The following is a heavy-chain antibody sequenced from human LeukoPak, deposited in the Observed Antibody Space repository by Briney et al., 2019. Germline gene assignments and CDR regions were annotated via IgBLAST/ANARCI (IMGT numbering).Heavy chain of an antibody. Sequence: PGGSLRLSCAATGFTFSDDWMTWLRQAPGKGLEWVGRIKSKAAGRTTEYAATVKCRFTISRDDSKDTLFLQMNSLKTEGTAMYYCTADVPTMVAKIDYWGQGTRVTVSS. CDR1: GFTFSDDW. J-gene: IGHJ4*02. CDR3: TADVPTMVAKIDY. CDR2: IKSKAAGRTT. V-gene: IGHV3-15*01. D-gene: IGHD4/OR15-4a*01.